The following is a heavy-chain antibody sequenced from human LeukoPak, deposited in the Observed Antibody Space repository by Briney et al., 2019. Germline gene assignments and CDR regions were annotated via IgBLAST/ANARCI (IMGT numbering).Heavy chain of an antibody. CDR1: GGSISGSSYY. J-gene: IGHJ4*02. D-gene: IGHD2-2*03. Sequence: SETLSLTCTVSGGSISGSSYYWGWIRQPPGKGLEWIGSIYYSGSTYYNPSLKSRVTISVDTSKNQFSLKLSSVTAADTAVYYCARHSFGYCSSTSCYMPDYWGQGTLVTVSS. CDR2: IYYSGST. CDR3: ARHSFGYCSSTSCYMPDY. V-gene: IGHV4-39*01.